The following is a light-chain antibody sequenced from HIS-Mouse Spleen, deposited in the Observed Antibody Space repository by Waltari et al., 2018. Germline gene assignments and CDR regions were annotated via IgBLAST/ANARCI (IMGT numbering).Light chain of an antibody. Sequence: SYELTQPPSVSVSPGQTARITCSGDALPKKYAYWYQQKSGQAPVLVIYEDRKRTSGIPCRFSGSSSGTMATLTISGAQVEDEADYYCYSTDSSGNHRVFGGGTKLTVL. CDR1: ALPKKY. V-gene: IGLV3-10*01. CDR3: YSTDSSGNHRV. J-gene: IGLJ2*01. CDR2: EDR.